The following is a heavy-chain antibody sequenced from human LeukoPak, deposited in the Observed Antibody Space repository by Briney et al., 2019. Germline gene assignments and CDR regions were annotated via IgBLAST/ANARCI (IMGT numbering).Heavy chain of an antibody. J-gene: IGHJ4*02. Sequence: GGSLRLSCAASEFTFSSYFMNWVRQTPGKGLEWVSSISSGSTYIYYADSVKGRFTISRDNAKNSLYLQMNSLRAEDTAVYYCARGYSYGASGFDYWGQGTLVTVSS. CDR1: EFTFSSYF. CDR3: ARGYSYGASGFDY. D-gene: IGHD5-18*01. V-gene: IGHV3-21*01. CDR2: ISSGSTYI.